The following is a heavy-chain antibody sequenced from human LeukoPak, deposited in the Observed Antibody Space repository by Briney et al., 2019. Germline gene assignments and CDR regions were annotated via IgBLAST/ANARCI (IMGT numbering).Heavy chain of an antibody. CDR2: IGTAGDT. J-gene: IGHJ3*02. CDR1: GFTFSSYD. Sequence: GGSLRLSCAASGFTFSSYDMHWVRQATGRGLEWVSAIGTAGDTYYPGSVKGRFTISRDNSKNTLYLQMNSLRAEDTAVYYCANLRLHYGAYVYAFDIWGQGTMVTVSS. D-gene: IGHD4-17*01. CDR3: ANLRLHYGAYVYAFDI. V-gene: IGHV3-13*01.